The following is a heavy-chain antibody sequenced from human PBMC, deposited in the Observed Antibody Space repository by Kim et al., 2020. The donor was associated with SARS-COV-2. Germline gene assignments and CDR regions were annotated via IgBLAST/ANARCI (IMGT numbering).Heavy chain of an antibody. Sequence: GSLRLSCAASGFTFSTYAMSWVRQAPGKGLEWVSAIIGSGGTSFHADSVKGRFTLSRDNSKNTLYLQLNSLRAEDTAVYYCARSQSGLFDYWGQGTLVT. V-gene: IGHV3-23*01. CDR2: IIGSGGTS. CDR1: GFTFSTYA. D-gene: IGHD1-26*01. CDR3: ARSQSGLFDY. J-gene: IGHJ4*02.